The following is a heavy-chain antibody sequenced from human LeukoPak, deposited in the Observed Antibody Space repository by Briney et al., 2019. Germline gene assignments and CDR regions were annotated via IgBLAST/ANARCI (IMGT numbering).Heavy chain of an antibody. CDR1: GFAFSNYW. J-gene: IGHJ4*02. Sequence: GGSLRLSCAASGFAFSNYWMHWVRQAPGKGLVWVSRIKSDGSDIAYADSVEGRFTISRDNAKKTLYLQMNSLRAEDTAMYYCAGLDFGQDYWGQGTLVTVSS. V-gene: IGHV3-74*01. D-gene: IGHD3/OR15-3a*01. CDR3: AGLDFGQDY. CDR2: IKSDGSDI.